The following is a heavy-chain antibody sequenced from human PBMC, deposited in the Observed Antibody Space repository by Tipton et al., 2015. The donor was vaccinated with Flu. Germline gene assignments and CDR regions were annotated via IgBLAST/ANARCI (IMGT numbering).Heavy chain of an antibody. Sequence: SLRLSCAASGFTFSDYYMSWIRQAPGKGLEWVSYISSSSSYTNYADSVKGRFTISRDNAKNSLYLQMNSLRAEDTAVYYCARVPFYSNYLPYYMDVRGKGTTVTVSS. J-gene: IGHJ6*03. D-gene: IGHD4-11*01. CDR2: ISSSSSYT. V-gene: IGHV3-11*06. CDR3: ARVPFYSNYLPYYMDV. CDR1: GFTFSDYY.